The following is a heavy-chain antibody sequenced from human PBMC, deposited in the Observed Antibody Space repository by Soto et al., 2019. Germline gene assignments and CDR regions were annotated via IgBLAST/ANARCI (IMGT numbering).Heavy chain of an antibody. Sequence: QVQLVESGGGVVQPGRSLRLSCAASGFTFSSYAMHWVRQAPGKGLEWVAVISYDGSNKYYADSVKGRFTISRDNSKNTLYLQMNILRSEDTAVYYCARDRRRYLRPYYYYGMDVWGQGTTVTVSS. D-gene: IGHD1-20*01. CDR1: GFTFSSYA. CDR3: ARDRRRYLRPYYYYGMDV. CDR2: ISYDGSNK. J-gene: IGHJ6*02. V-gene: IGHV3-30-3*01.